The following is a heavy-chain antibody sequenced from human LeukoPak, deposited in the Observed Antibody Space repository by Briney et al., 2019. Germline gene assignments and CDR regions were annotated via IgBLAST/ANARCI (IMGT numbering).Heavy chain of an antibody. J-gene: IGHJ5*02. CDR1: GYTFTTYD. D-gene: IGHD4-23*01. Sequence: ASVKVSCKASGYTFTTYDINWVRQATGQGLEWMGWMNPNSGNAGYAQKFQGRVTMTRNTSISTAYMELSSLRSEDTAVYYCARGPNKSDGGNSGSAWFDPWGQGTLVTVSS. CDR2: MNPNSGNA. CDR3: ARGPNKSDGGNSGSAWFDP. V-gene: IGHV1-8*01.